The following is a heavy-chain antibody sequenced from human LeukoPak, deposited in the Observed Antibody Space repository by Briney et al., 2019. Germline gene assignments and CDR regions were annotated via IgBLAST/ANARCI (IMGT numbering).Heavy chain of an antibody. CDR3: ARDFWGAYRVDYFDY. CDR2: IKQDGSET. J-gene: IGHJ4*02. V-gene: IGHV3-7*01. D-gene: IGHD3-3*01. CDR1: GCTFSRYW. Sequence: GGSLRLSCPASGCTFSRYWMSWVRRAAGRGVDWVANIKQDGSETYYVDAVRGRFTISRDNAKNSLYLQMNSLRAEDTAVYYCARDFWGAYRVDYFDYWGQGTLVTVSS.